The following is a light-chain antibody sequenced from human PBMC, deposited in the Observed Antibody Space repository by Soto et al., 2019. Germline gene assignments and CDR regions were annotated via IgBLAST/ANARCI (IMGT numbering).Light chain of an antibody. CDR3: QQYDTSPPMYT. J-gene: IGKJ2*01. CDR2: ATS. V-gene: IGKV3-20*01. CDR1: QIVDSTY. Sequence: EIVLTQSPGTLSLSPGERATLSCRASQIVDSTYLAWYQQKPDQSPRLLIYATSTRAAGIPDRFSGSGSGTDFTLTISRLEPDDVAVYYCQQYDTSPPMYTFGQGTKVDIK.